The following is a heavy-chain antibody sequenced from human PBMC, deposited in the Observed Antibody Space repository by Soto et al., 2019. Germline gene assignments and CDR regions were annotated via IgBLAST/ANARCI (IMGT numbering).Heavy chain of an antibody. CDR3: ARGIHSKWLMSIYGMDV. CDR2: IIPIFGTA. V-gene: IGHV1-69*13. D-gene: IGHD6-19*01. J-gene: IGHJ6*02. CDR1: GYTFTSYG. Sequence: SVKVSCKASGYTFTSYGISWVRQAPGQGLEWMGGIIPIFGTANYAQKFQGRVTITADESTSTAYMELSSLRSEDTAVYYCARGIHSKWLMSIYGMDVWG.